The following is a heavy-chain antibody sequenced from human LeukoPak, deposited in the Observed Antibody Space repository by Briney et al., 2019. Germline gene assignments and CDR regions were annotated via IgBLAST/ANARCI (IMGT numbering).Heavy chain of an antibody. CDR1: GYTFTGYY. Sequence: ASVKVSCKASGYTFTGYYIHWVRQAPGQGLEWMGWINPNTGGTNYAQKFQGRVTMTRDTSISTAYMELTRLRSDDTAIYYCAKDAFLRDGSNGHWYFHLWGRDTLVTVSS. J-gene: IGHJ2*01. D-gene: IGHD5-24*01. V-gene: IGHV1-2*02. CDR2: INPNTGGT. CDR3: AKDAFLRDGSNGHWYFHL.